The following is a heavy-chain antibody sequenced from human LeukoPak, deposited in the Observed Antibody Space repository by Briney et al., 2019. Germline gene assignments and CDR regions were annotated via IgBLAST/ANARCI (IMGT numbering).Heavy chain of an antibody. CDR1: GGTFSSYA. J-gene: IGHJ4*02. CDR2: IIPIFGTA. CDR3: ARVPGRITMVRGVITHPFDY. Sequence: ASVKVSCKASGGTFSSYAISWVRQAPGQGLEGMGGIIPIFGTANYAQKFRGRVTITADESTSTAYMELSSLRSEDTAVYYCARVPGRITMVRGVITHPFDYWGQGTLVTVSS. V-gene: IGHV1-69*13. D-gene: IGHD3-10*01.